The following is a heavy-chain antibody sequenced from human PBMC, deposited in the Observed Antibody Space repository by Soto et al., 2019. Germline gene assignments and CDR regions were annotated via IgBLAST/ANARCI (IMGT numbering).Heavy chain of an antibody. CDR3: ARQWLARYFDL. CDR1: GGSFSSYY. D-gene: IGHD6-19*01. CDR2: INHTGST. J-gene: IGHJ2*01. V-gene: IGHV4-34*01. Sequence: QVQLQQWGAGLLKPSETLSLTCAFYGGSFSSYYWSWIRQPPGKGLEWIGEINHTGSTNYNPSLKRQPPLSVDTSKNQFSLKLSSVTAADTAVYYCARQWLARYFDLWGRGTLVTVSS.